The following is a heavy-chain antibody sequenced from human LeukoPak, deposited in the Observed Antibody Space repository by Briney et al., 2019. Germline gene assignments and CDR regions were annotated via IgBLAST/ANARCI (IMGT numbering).Heavy chain of an antibody. V-gene: IGHV1-69*05. J-gene: IGHJ6*03. CDR2: IIPIFGTA. CDR3: ARDSTYGPGSYYYYVDV. Sequence: SVKVSCKASGGTFSSYAISWVRQAPGQGLEWMGGIIPIFGTANYAQKFQGRVTITTDESTSTAYMELSSLRSEDTAVYYCARDSTYGPGSYYYYVDVWGKGTTVTVSS. CDR1: GGTFSSYA. D-gene: IGHD3-3*02.